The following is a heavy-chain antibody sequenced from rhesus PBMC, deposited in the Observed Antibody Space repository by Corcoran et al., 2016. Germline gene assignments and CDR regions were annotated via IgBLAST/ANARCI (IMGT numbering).Heavy chain of an antibody. CDR2: IYGSGSST. V-gene: IGHV4-169*01. CDR3: ARTKTGYSGSFHFDY. CDR1: GGSISSSY. J-gene: IGHJ4*01. Sequence: QLQLQESGPGLVKPSETLSVTCAVSGGSISSSYWSWIRQAPGKGLEWIGYIYGSGSSTNCNPTLTSRVTLSVDTSKNQLSRKLGSVTAADTAVYYCARTKTGYSGSFHFDYWGQGVLVTVSS. D-gene: IGHD6-25*01.